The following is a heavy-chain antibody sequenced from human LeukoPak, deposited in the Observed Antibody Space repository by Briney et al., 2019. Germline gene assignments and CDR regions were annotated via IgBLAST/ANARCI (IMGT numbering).Heavy chain of an antibody. CDR1: GGSISSSGHY. V-gene: IGHV4-39*07. CDR2: IYSNGHT. D-gene: IGHD5-12*01. CDR3: ARSATVPTGYFDY. J-gene: IGHJ4*02. Sequence: PSETLSLTCSVSGGSISSSGHYWGWTRQSPEKGLDWIGSIYSNGHTYYKHSVKSRVTISVDTSKNQFSLKLPSVTAAETAVYYCARSATVPTGYFDYWGQGALVTVSS.